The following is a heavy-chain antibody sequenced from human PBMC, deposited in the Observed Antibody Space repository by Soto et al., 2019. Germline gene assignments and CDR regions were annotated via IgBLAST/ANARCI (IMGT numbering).Heavy chain of an antibody. Sequence: QVQLQESGPGLVKPSGTLSLTCAVSGGSMSRSYWWTWLRQSPGKGLEWLGEITESGEYNYAPSFSSRVTMSVDKSKNHFSVMLTSVTAAATAIYYCARVGSGWYAPLDYCGQGTLVTVSS. CDR2: ITESGEY. CDR3: ARVGSGWYAPLDY. CDR1: GGSMSRSYW. D-gene: IGHD6-19*01. V-gene: IGHV4-4*02. J-gene: IGHJ4*02.